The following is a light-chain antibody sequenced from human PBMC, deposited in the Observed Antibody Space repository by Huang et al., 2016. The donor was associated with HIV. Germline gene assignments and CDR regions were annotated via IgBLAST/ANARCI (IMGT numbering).Light chain of an antibody. CDR1: QSVSSD. Sequence: EIVMTQSPATLSVSPGERVTLSCRASQSVSSDLAWYQQKLGQAPRLLIYGASTRATDIPDRFSGGGSGTEFTLTISSLQSEDIAVYYCQQYNHWLGTFGQGTKLEIK. CDR3: QQYNHWLGT. V-gene: IGKV3-15*01. J-gene: IGKJ2*01. CDR2: GAS.